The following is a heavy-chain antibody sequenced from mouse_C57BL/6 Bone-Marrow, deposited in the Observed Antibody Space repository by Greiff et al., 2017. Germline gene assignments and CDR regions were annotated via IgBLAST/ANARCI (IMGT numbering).Heavy chain of an antibody. Sequence: EVKVVESGGDLVKPGGSLKLSCAASGFTFSSYGMSWVRQTPDKRLEWVATISSGGSYTYYPDSVKGRFTISRDNAKNTLYLQMSSLKSEDTAMYYGASLHYYGSSYDYFDYWGQGTTLTVSS. CDR1: GFTFSSYG. CDR2: ISSGGSYT. D-gene: IGHD1-1*01. CDR3: ASLHYYGSSYDYFDY. J-gene: IGHJ2*01. V-gene: IGHV5-6*01.